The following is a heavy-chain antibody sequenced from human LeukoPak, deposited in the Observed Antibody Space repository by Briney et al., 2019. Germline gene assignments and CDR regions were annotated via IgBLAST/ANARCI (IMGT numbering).Heavy chain of an antibody. CDR2: ISDSGGRT. Sequence: GGSLRLSCAVSGITLSNYGMSWVRQAPGKGLEWVAGISDSGGRTNYADSVKGRFTISKDNPKNTLYLQMNTLRAEDTAVYFCAKRGVVIRVILVGFHKEAYYFDSWGQGALVTVSS. D-gene: IGHD3-22*01. CDR1: GITLSNYG. CDR3: AKRGVVIRVILVGFHKEAYYFDS. J-gene: IGHJ4*02. V-gene: IGHV3-23*01.